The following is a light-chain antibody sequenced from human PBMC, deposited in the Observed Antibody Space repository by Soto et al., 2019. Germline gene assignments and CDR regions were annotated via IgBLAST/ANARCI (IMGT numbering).Light chain of an antibody. Sequence: QSALTQPASVSGSPGQSITISCTGTSSDVGGYNYVSWYQQHPGKAPKLMIYEVSNRPSGVSNRFSGSKSGNTASLTISGLQAEYEADYYCSSYTSSSTLGVFGTGTKLPVL. CDR2: EVS. V-gene: IGLV2-14*01. CDR3: SSYTSSSTLGV. J-gene: IGLJ1*01. CDR1: SSDVGGYNY.